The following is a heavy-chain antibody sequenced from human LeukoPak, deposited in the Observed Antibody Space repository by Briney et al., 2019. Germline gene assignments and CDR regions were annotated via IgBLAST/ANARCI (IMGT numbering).Heavy chain of an antibody. CDR1: GFTFSSYA. CDR3: ARDGAQLWINYYFDY. Sequence: PGGSLRLSCAASGFTFSSYAMSWVRQAPGKGLEWVSAISGSGGSTYYADSVKGRFTISRDSSKNTLYLQMNSLRAEDTAVYYCARDGAQLWINYYFDYWGQGTLVTVSS. V-gene: IGHV3-23*01. J-gene: IGHJ4*02. D-gene: IGHD5-18*01. CDR2: ISGSGGST.